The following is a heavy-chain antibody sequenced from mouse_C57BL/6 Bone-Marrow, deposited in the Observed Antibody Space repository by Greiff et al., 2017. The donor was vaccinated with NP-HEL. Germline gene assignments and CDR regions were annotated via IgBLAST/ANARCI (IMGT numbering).Heavy chain of an antibody. CDR3: ARHPTVVATEGYFDY. Sequence: EVKLMESGGDLVKPGGSLKLSCAASGFTFSSYGMSWVRQTPDKRLEWVATISSDGSYNYYPDSVKGRFTISRDNAKNTLYLQMSSLKPEDTAMYYCARHPTVVATEGYFDYWGQGTTLTVSS. D-gene: IGHD1-1*01. CDR2: ISSDGSYN. V-gene: IGHV5-6*01. CDR1: GFTFSSYG. J-gene: IGHJ2*01.